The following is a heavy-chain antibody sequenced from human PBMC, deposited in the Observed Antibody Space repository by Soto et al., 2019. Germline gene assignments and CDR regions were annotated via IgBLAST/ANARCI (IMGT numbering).Heavy chain of an antibody. CDR2: IWYDGSNK. Sequence: PGGSLRLSCAASGFTFSSYSMNWVRQAPGKGLEWVAIIWYDGSNKYYADSVKGRFTISRDNSKNTLYLQMNSLRAEDTAVYYCATDAVRHNWNDEPHWFDPWGQGTLVTVSS. J-gene: IGHJ5*02. CDR1: GFTFSSYS. V-gene: IGHV3-33*08. CDR3: ATDAVRHNWNDEPHWFDP. D-gene: IGHD1-20*01.